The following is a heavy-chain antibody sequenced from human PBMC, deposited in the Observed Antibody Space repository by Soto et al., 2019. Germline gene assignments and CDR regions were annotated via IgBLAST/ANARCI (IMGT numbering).Heavy chain of an antibody. J-gene: IGHJ6*02. CDR3: ARGGYYDISGPYYYYGMDV. CDR2: IYYSGRT. V-gene: IGHV4-31*03. D-gene: IGHD3-22*01. CDR1: GGSISSGGYY. Sequence: QVQLQESGPGLVKPSQTLSLTCTVSGGSISSGGYYWSWIRQHPGKGLEWIGYIYYSGRTYYNPSLKSRVTISVDTSKNQFSLKLSSVTAADTAVYYCARGGYYDISGPYYYYGMDVWGQGTMVTFSS.